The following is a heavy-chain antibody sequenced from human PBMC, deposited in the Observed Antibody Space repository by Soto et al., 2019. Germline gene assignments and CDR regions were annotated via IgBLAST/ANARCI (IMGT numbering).Heavy chain of an antibody. CDR2: ISYDGSNK. J-gene: IGHJ4*02. CDR1: GFTFSSYS. D-gene: IGHD3-10*01. CDR3: ARDRLWFGELFSYFVY. V-gene: IGHV3-30*03. Sequence: GGSLRLSCAASGFTFSSYSMNWVRQAPGKGLEWVAVISYDGSNKYYADSVKGRFTISRDNSKNTLYLQMNSLRAEDTAVYYCARDRLWFGELFSYFVYWGQGTLVTVSS.